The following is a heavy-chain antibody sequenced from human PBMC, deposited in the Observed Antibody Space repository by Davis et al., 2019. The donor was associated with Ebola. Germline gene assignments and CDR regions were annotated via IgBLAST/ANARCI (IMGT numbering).Heavy chain of an antibody. Sequence: GESLKISCAASGFTFSFYAMSWVRQAPGKGLEWVSVISDSGGKTKYADSVKGRFTISRDNSKNTLYLQMNSLRAEDTAVYYCATTPQYSSGQNKPFDYWGQGTLVTVSS. V-gene: IGHV3-23*01. CDR2: ISDSGGKT. CDR3: ATTPQYSSGQNKPFDY. J-gene: IGHJ4*02. CDR1: GFTFSFYA. D-gene: IGHD6-19*01.